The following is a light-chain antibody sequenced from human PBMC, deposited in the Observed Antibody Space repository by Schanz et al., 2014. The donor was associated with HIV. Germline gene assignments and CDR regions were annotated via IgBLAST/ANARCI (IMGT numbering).Light chain of an antibody. V-gene: IGKV3-20*01. Sequence: EIVLTQSPGTLSLSPGERATLRCRATQVVSSNYLAWYQQKPGLAPRLLIYGASSRATGIPDRFSGSGFGTDFTLTISRLEPDDFATYYCQRYNSFSQTFGQGTKLEIK. CDR1: QVVSSNY. CDR2: GAS. CDR3: QRYNSFSQT. J-gene: IGKJ2*01.